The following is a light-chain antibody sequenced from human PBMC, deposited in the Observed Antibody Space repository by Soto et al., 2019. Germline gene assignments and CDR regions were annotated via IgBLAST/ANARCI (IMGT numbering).Light chain of an antibody. CDR2: NGS. CDR1: QSISSF. J-gene: IGKJ1*01. CDR3: QQSYSMPWT. V-gene: IGKV1-39*01. Sequence: DIQMTQSPSSLSASLGDRVTITCRASQSISSFLNWHQQKSGKAPKLLIYNGSTLQSGVPSRFSGSGSGTEYSLTISSLQPEDFAVYYCQQSYSMPWTFGQGTKVDIK.